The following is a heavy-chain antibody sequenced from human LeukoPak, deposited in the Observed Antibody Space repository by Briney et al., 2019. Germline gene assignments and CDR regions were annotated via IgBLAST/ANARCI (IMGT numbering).Heavy chain of an antibody. V-gene: IGHV4-39*07. D-gene: IGHD6-19*01. Sequence: KPSETLSLTCTVSGGSISSSSYYWGWIRQPPGKGLEWIGEINHSGSTYHNPSLKSRVTISVDTSKNQFSLKLSSVTAADTAVYYCAREGASSGWFQRYWGQGTLVTVSS. J-gene: IGHJ4*02. CDR2: INHSGST. CDR3: AREGASSGWFQRY. CDR1: GGSISSSSYY.